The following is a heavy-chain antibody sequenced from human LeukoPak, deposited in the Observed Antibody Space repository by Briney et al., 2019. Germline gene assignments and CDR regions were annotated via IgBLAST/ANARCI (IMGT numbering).Heavy chain of an antibody. V-gene: IGHV4-39*07. CDR1: GGSISSSSYY. J-gene: IGHJ3*02. D-gene: IGHD4-23*01. Sequence: SETLSLTCTVSGGSISSSSYYWGWIRQPPGKGLEWIGSIYYSGSTYYNPSLKSRVTISVDTSENQFSLKLSSVTAADTAVYYCASTSYDYGGNLARAFDIWGQGTMVTVSS. CDR2: IYYSGST. CDR3: ASTSYDYGGNLARAFDI.